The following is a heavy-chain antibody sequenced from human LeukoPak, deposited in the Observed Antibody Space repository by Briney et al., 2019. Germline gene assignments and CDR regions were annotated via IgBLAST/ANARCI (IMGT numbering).Heavy chain of an antibody. J-gene: IGHJ3*02. D-gene: IGHD3-22*01. CDR2: IWYDGSNK. V-gene: IGHV3-33*06. Sequence: GGSLRLSCAASGFTFSSYGMHWVRQAPGKGLEGVAVIWYDGSNKYYADSVKGRFTISRDSSKNTLYLQMNSLRAEDTAVYYCAKGHYDSSGDDAFDIWGQGTMVTVSS. CDR1: GFTFSSYG. CDR3: AKGHYDSSGDDAFDI.